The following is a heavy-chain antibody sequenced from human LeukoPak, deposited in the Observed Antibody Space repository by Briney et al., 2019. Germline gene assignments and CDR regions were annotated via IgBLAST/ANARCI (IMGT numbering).Heavy chain of an antibody. D-gene: IGHD6-13*01. CDR3: SRRGSSSRDAFDI. V-gene: IGHV4-39*01. CDR1: GGSISSTSYF. CDR2: IYYSGST. J-gene: IGHJ3*02. Sequence: SETLSLPRTVSGGSISSTSYFWGWIRQSPGKGLERIGSIYYSGSTYYNPSLGGRVTISVETSKEEFSLKLNSVTAADTSVYYCSRRGSSSRDAFDIWGQGTPVAVSS.